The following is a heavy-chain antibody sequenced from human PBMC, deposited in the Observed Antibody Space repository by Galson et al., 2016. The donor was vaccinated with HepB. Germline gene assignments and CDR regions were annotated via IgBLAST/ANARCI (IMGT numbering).Heavy chain of an antibody. CDR2: TYYRSQWYY. CDR1: GDSVSSDRAT. Sequence: CAISGDSVSSDRATWNWFRQSPSRGLEWLGRTYYRSQWYYDYAVSVKSRMTITPDTSKNQFSLHLDSATPDDTAAYFCARGGYWTTVGVFDSWGQGTHVTVSS. CDR3: ARGGYWTTVGVFDS. V-gene: IGHV6-1*01. J-gene: IGHJ4*02. D-gene: IGHD4-17*01.